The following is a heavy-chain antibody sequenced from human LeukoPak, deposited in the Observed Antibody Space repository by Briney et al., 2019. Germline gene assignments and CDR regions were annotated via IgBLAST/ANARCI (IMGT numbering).Heavy chain of an antibody. CDR2: TYYISNT. Sequence: SETLSLTCTVSGASVGSAGYYWSWIRQPPGGGLEWIGYTYYISNTNYNPSLKSRVTMSVDPSKNQFSLKLNSVTAADTAVYYCARTQSQSGSYRYYFGYWGQGTLVTVSS. J-gene: IGHJ4*02. D-gene: IGHD1-26*01. V-gene: IGHV4-61*08. CDR1: GASVGSAGYY. CDR3: ARTQSQSGSYRYYFGY.